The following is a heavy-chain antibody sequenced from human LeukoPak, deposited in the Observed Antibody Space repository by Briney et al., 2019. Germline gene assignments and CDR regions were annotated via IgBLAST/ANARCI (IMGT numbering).Heavy chain of an antibody. J-gene: IGHJ5*02. V-gene: IGHV3-15*01. CDR1: GFTFSNAW. D-gene: IGHD2-2*01. CDR3: ARENYCTTTCYGGGNWFDP. CDR2: IKTKTDGGTT. Sequence: GGSLRLSCAASGFTFSNAWMSWVRQAPGKGLEWVGRIKTKTDGGTTDYAAPVKGRFTISRDDSKNTVYLQMNSLKTEDTAVYYCARENYCTTTCYGGGNWFDPWGQGTLVTVSS.